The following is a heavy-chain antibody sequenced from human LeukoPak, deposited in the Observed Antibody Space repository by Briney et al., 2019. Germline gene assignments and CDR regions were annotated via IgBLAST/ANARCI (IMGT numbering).Heavy chain of an antibody. CDR2: TYYRSTWYN. CDR3: ARRLTQYDCFDP. Sequence: SQTISLTYAISGDSVSSNSVTWNWIRQSPSRGLDWLGRTYYRSTWYNDYAVSVRGRITVNPDTSKNQFSLHLNSVTPEDTAVYYCARRLTQYDCFDPWGQGILVTVSS. D-gene: IGHD2-2*01. J-gene: IGHJ5*02. V-gene: IGHV6-1*01. CDR1: GDSVSSNSVT.